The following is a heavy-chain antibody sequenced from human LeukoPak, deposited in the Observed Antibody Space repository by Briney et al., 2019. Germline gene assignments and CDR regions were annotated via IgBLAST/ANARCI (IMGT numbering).Heavy chain of an antibody. CDR3: ARTMYSSSTDY. Sequence: GGSLRLSCVASGFTFSSYGMNWVRQAPGKGLEWVSYISSSSSTIYFADSVKGRFTISRDNAKNSLYLQMNSLRVEDTAVYYCARTMYSSSTDYWGQGTLVTVSS. CDR2: ISSSSSTI. D-gene: IGHD6-6*01. V-gene: IGHV3-48*04. CDR1: GFTFSSYG. J-gene: IGHJ4*02.